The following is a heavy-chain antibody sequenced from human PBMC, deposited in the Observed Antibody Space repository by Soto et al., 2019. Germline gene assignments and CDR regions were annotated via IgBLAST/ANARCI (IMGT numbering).Heavy chain of an antibody. D-gene: IGHD3-22*01. J-gene: IGHJ4*02. CDR1: GFNFSSYG. CDR3: ARDWAGRYYDSTGLLY. Sequence: SCAASGFNFSSYGMHWVRQAPGKGLEWVAVIWYDGSNKYYADSVKGRFTISRDNSKNTLYLQMNSLRAEDTAVYYCARDWAGRYYDSTGLLYWGQGTLVTVSS. V-gene: IGHV3-33*01. CDR2: IWYDGSNK.